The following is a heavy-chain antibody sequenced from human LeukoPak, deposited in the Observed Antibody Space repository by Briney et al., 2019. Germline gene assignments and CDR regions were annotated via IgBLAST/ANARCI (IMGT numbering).Heavy chain of an antibody. CDR1: GFTFSSYA. CDR3: ARGFSYYYDSSGYDY. J-gene: IGHJ4*02. V-gene: IGHV3-74*01. CDR2: INSDGSST. Sequence: GGSLRLSCAASGFTFSSYAMSWVRQAPGKGLVWVSRINSDGSSTSYADSVKGRFTISRDNAKNTLYLQMNSLRAEDTAVYYCARGFSYYYDSSGYDYWGQGTLVTVSS. D-gene: IGHD3-22*01.